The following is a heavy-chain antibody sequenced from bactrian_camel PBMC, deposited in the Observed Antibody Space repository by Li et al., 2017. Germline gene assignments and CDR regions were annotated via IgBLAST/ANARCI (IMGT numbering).Heavy chain of an antibody. D-gene: IGHD1*01. CDR1: GFTFSSYA. J-gene: IGHJ4*01. V-gene: IGHV3S31*01. CDR2: SRADGGDT. Sequence: DVQLVESGGALVQPGGSLRLSCAASGFTFSSYAMSWVRQAPGKGLEWASTSRADGGDTYYSDSVKGRFTASTDNAKNTLYLQLNSLKTEDTAIYYCAKSAYTFATKTWSATGQGTQVTVS.